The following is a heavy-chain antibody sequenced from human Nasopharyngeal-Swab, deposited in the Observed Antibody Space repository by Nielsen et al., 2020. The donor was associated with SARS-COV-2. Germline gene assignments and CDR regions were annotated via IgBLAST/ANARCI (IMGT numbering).Heavy chain of an antibody. CDR2: ISSSSSYI. D-gene: IGHD3-16*01. J-gene: IGHJ4*02. Sequence: GESLKISCAASGFTFSSYSMNWVRQAPGKGLEWVSSISSSSSYIYYADSVKGRFTISRDNSKNTLYLQMNRLRAEDTAVYYCAKVGGGVDYWGQGTLVTVSS. CDR3: AKVGGGVDY. CDR1: GFTFSSYS. V-gene: IGHV3-21*04.